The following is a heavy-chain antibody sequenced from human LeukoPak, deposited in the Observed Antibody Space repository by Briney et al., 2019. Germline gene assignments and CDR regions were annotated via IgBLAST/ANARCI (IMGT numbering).Heavy chain of an antibody. V-gene: IGHV4-59*12. CDR2: IYYSGST. CDR1: GGSISSYY. CDR3: ARGYSSGWYRGPYFDY. J-gene: IGHJ4*02. Sequence: SETLSLTCTVSGGSISSYYWSWIRQPPGKGLEWIGSIYYSGSTYYNPSLKSRVTISVDTSKNQFSLKLSSVTAADTAVYYCARGYSSGWYRGPYFDYWGQGTLVTVSS. D-gene: IGHD6-19*01.